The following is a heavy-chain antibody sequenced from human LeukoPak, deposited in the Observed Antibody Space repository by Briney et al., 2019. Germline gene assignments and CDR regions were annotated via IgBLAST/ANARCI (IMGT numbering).Heavy chain of an antibody. CDR1: RFTFSNAW. J-gene: IGHJ4*02. CDR3: ARDYGGSSPFDY. V-gene: IGHV3-11*04. CDR2: ISSSDSTI. Sequence: GGSLRLSCAASRFTFSNAWMSWVRQAPGKGLEWVSYISSSDSTIYYADSVKGRFTISRDNAKNSLYLQMNSLRAEDTAVYYCARDYGGSSPFDYWGQGTLVTVSS. D-gene: IGHD4-23*01.